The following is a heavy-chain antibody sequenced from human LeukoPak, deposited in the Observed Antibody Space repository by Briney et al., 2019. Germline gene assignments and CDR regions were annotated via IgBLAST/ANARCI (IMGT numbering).Heavy chain of an antibody. CDR1: GGSFSGYY. Sequence: PSETLSLTCAVYGGSFSGYYWSWIRQPPGKGLEWVGEINHSGSTNYNPPLKSRVTISVDTSKNQFSLKLSSVTAADTAVYYCARAVGATGYMDVWGKGTTVTVSS. V-gene: IGHV4-34*01. D-gene: IGHD1-26*01. J-gene: IGHJ6*03. CDR2: INHSGST. CDR3: ARAVGATGYMDV.